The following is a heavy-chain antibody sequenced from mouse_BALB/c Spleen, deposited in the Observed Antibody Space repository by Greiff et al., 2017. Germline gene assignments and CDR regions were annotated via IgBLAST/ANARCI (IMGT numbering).Heavy chain of an antibody. Sequence: QVHVKQSGAELAKPGASVKMSCKASGYTFTSYWMHWVKQRPGQGLEWIGYINPSTGYTEYNQKFKDKATLTADKSSSTAYMQLSSLTSEDSAVYYCARGEDAMDYWGQGTSVTVSS. J-gene: IGHJ4*01. V-gene: IGHV1-7*01. CDR2: INPSTGYT. CDR3: ARGEDAMDY. CDR1: GYTFTSYW.